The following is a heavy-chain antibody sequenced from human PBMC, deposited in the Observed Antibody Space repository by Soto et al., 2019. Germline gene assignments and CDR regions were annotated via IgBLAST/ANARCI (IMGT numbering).Heavy chain of an antibody. V-gene: IGHV1-18*01. J-gene: IGHJ4*02. CDR2: INGYNGKA. CDR3: ARWYGFFGAGGVD. CDR1: GYIFTKYY. Sequence: QVQLVQSGDEVREPGASVKVSCKASGYIFTKYYIAWVRQAPGQGLEWMGMINGYNGKANYGQDFRGRVIMTTDTSTTTAYMDLRSLTSDDTGVYYCARWYGFFGAGGVDWGQGTLVTVSS. D-gene: IGHD3-16*01.